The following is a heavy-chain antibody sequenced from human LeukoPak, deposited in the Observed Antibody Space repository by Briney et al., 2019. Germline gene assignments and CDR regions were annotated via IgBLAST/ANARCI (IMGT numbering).Heavy chain of an antibody. D-gene: IGHD6-19*01. J-gene: IGHJ4*02. CDR3: AKEGGTPGGWSLKSYYFDY. CDR2: ISGSGGST. CDR1: GFTFSSYA. V-gene: IGHV3-23*01. Sequence: PGGSLRLSCAASGFTFSSYAMSWVRQAPGKGLEWVSAISGSGGSTYYADSVKGRFTISRDNSKNTLYLQMNSLRAEDTAVYYCAKEGGTPGGWSLKSYYFDYWGQGTLVTVSS.